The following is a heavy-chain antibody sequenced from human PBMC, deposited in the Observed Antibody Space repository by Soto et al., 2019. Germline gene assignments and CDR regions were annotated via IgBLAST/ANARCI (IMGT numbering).Heavy chain of an antibody. V-gene: IGHV1-8*01. CDR2: MNPNSGNT. CDR1: GYTFTSYD. J-gene: IGHJ4*02. D-gene: IGHD3-22*01. Sequence: QVQLVQSGAEVKKPGASVKVSCKASGYTFTSYDINWVRQATVQGLEWMGWMNPNSGNTGDAQKFHGRTTMTRNTYRRTAYRDRRSSRYEDTAVYYCASEVTMIVDNWGQGTLVTVSS. CDR3: ASEVTMIVDN.